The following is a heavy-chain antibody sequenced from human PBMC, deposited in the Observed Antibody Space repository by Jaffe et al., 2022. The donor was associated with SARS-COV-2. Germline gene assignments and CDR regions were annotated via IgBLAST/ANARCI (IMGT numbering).Heavy chain of an antibody. CDR3: TTGNDYSNPWGWYYGMDV. D-gene: IGHD4-4*01. V-gene: IGHV3-15*01. Sequence: EVQLVESGGGLVKPGGSLRLSCAASGFTFSNAWMSWVRQAPGKGLEWVGRIKSKTDGGTTDYAAPVKGRFTISRDDSKNTLYLQMNSLKTEDTAVYYCTTGNDYSNPWGWYYGMDVWGQGTTVTVSS. CDR1: GFTFSNAW. J-gene: IGHJ6*02. CDR2: IKSKTDGGTT.